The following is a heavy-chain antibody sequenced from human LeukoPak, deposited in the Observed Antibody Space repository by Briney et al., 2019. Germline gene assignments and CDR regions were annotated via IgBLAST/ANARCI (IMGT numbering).Heavy chain of an antibody. V-gene: IGHV3-21*01. D-gene: IGHD6-13*01. Sequence: GGSLRLSCAASGFTFSSYSMNWVRQAPGKGLEWVSSISSSSSYIYYADSVKGRFTISRDNAKNSLYLQMNSLRAEDTAVYYCARNGWQPVSPFFDYWGQGTLLTVSS. CDR2: ISSSSSYI. CDR3: ARNGWQPVSPFFDY. CDR1: GFTFSSYS. J-gene: IGHJ4*02.